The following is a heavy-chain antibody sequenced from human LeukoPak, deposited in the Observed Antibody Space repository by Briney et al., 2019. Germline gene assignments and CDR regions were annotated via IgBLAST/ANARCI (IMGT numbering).Heavy chain of an antibody. J-gene: IGHJ6*04. CDR2: INAGNGNT. Sequence: ASVKVSCKASGYTFTSYAMRWVRQAPGQRLEWMGWINAGNGNTKYSQKFQGRVTITRDTSASTAYMELSSLRSEDTAVYYCARDGPNSGYGPYYYYGMDVWAKGPRSPSPQ. D-gene: IGHD5-12*01. CDR3: ARDGPNSGYGPYYYYGMDV. CDR1: GYTFTSYA. V-gene: IGHV1-3*01.